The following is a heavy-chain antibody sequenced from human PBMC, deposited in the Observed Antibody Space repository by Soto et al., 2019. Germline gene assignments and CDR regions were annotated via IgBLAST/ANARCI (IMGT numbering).Heavy chain of an antibody. J-gene: IGHJ4*02. CDR3: ARGARSSGWSNLDY. D-gene: IGHD6-19*01. Sequence: GGSLRLSCAASGFTFSSYAMHWVRQAPGKGLEYVSAISSNGGSTYYANSVKGRFTISRDNSKNTLYLQMGSLRAEDMAVYYCARGARSSGWSNLDYWGQGTLVTVSS. V-gene: IGHV3-64*01. CDR2: ISSNGGST. CDR1: GFTFSSYA.